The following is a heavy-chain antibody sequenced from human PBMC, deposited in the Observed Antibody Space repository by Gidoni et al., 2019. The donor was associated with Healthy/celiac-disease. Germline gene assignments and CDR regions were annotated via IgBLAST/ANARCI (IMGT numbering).Heavy chain of an antibody. J-gene: IGHJ6*02. D-gene: IGHD2-15*01. CDR1: GGTFSSYA. V-gene: IGHV1-69*01. CDR2: IIPIFGTA. CDR3: ARGPIGYCSGGSCYPGSYYYYGMDV. Sequence: QVQLVQSGAEVKKPGSSVKVSCKASGGTFSSYAISWVRQAPGQGLEWMGGIIPIFGTANYAQKFQGRVTITADESTSTAYMELSSLRSEDTAVYYCARGPIGYCSGGSCYPGSYYYYGMDVWGQGTTVTVSS.